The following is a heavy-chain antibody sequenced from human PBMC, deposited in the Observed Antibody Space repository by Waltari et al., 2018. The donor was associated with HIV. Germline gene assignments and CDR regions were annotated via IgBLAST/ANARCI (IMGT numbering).Heavy chain of an antibody. CDR1: GFSFGDYA. Sequence: EVQLGESGGGLVQPGRSLRLSCATSGFSFGDYAMSWFRQAPGRGLEGLGFIRSKAYGGTTQYAASVKGRFTSSRDDSKSIAYLQMNSLKTEDTALYYCTRGTFTVTYYFDYWGRGTLVTVSS. J-gene: IGHJ4*02. V-gene: IGHV3-49*03. D-gene: IGHD4-17*01. CDR3: TRGTFTVTYYFDY. CDR2: IRSKAYGGTT.